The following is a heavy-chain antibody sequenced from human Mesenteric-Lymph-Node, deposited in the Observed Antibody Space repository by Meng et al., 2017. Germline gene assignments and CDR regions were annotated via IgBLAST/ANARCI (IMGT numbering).Heavy chain of an antibody. CDR1: GGPISSTIYY. D-gene: IGHD3-10*01. V-gene: IGHV4-39*07. Sequence: SETLSLTCTVPGGPISSTIYYWGWMRQPPGKGLEWFGSIYYSGSTYYNLSLKSRVTISVDTSKNQFSLKLSSVTAADTAVYYCARDDLDDYGSGSYYKFGENWFDPWGQGTLVTGSS. CDR3: ARDDLDDYGSGSYYKFGENWFDP. CDR2: IYYSGST. J-gene: IGHJ5*02.